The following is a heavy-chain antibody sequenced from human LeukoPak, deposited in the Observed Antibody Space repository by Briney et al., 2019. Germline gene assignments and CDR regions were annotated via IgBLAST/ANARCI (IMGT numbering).Heavy chain of an antibody. CDR3: GRHRSGSGTYFIDY. D-gene: IGHD3-10*01. CDR1: GFTFGSYS. V-gene: IGHV3-7*01. CDR2: MKKDGSET. J-gene: IGHJ4*02. Sequence: GGSLRLSCVVSGFTFGSYSMIWVREAPGKGLQWVANMKKDGSETNYVDSVKGRFTISRDNAKNSLYLQMNSLRAEDTAVYYCGRHRSGSGTYFIDYWGQGTLVSVSS.